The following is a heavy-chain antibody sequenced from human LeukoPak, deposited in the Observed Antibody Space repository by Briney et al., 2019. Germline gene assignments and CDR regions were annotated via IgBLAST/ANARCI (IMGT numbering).Heavy chain of an antibody. D-gene: IGHD3/OR15-3a*01. J-gene: IGHJ4*02. CDR3: ARDDLGGYYFDY. CDR2: ISYDGSNK. CDR1: GFTFSSYA. Sequence: PGGSLRLSCAASGFTFSSYAMHWVRQAPGKGLEWVAVISYDGSNKYYADSVKGRFTISRDNSKNTLYLQMNSLRAEDTAVYYCARDDLGGYYFDYWGQGTLVTVSS. V-gene: IGHV3-30-3*01.